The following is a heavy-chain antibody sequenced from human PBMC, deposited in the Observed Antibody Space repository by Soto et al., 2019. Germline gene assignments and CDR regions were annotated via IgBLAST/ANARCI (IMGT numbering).Heavy chain of an antibody. Sequence: SCSRWWVRQAPGQGLEWMGGIIPIFGTANYAQKFQGRVTITADKSTSTAYMELSSLRSEDTAVYYCAKGPQVGFWSGYSLFDYWGQGTLVTVSS. CDR1: SCS. CDR2: IIPIFGTA. V-gene: IGHV1-69*06. CDR3: AKGPQVGFWSGYSLFDY. D-gene: IGHD3-3*01. J-gene: IGHJ4*02.